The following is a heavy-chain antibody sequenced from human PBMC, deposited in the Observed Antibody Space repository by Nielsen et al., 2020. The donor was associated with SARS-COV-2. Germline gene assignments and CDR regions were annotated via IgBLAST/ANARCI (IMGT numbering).Heavy chain of an antibody. CDR1: GFTFLDYA. D-gene: IGHD2-21*02. J-gene: IGHJ6*02. CDR2: LTGDSGRV. V-gene: IGHV3-9*01. Sequence: GGSLRLSCAASGFTFLDYAMYWVRQPPGKGLEWVASLTGDSGRVAYADSVKGRFTISRDNAKNSLFLQMNSLRVDDTAFYFCARDVRPGVTSWFEFARDVWGLGIAVTV. CDR3: ARDVRPGVTSWFEFARDV.